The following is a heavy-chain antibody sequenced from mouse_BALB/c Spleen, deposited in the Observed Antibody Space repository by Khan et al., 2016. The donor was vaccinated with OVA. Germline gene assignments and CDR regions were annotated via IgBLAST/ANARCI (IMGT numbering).Heavy chain of an antibody. CDR3: VRDGAYHRKDGWCAY. D-gene: IGHD2-14*01. V-gene: IGHV1-4*01. J-gene: IGHJ3*01. CDR2: INPSNGYT. CDR1: GYTFTSYT. Sequence: QVQLQQSGAELARPGASVKMSCKASGYTFTSYTIHWIKERPGQGLEWIGYINPSNGYTNYNQKFKDKATLTTDKSSTTAYLQLSSLTSDDSAVYNCVRDGAYHRKDGWCAYWGQGTLGNVSA.